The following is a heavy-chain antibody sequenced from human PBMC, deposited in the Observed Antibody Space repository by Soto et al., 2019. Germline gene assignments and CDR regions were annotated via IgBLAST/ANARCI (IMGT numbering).Heavy chain of an antibody. Sequence: PSETLSLTCTVSGGSISSRGYYWGWIRQPPGKGLEWIGTIYYSGSTYYNPSLKSRVTISVDTSKNQFSLKLSSVTAADTAVYYCARQAPYYDILTGLDYWGQGTLVTVSS. CDR2: IYYSGST. V-gene: IGHV4-39*01. CDR3: ARQAPYYDILTGLDY. CDR1: GGSISSRGYY. D-gene: IGHD3-9*01. J-gene: IGHJ4*02.